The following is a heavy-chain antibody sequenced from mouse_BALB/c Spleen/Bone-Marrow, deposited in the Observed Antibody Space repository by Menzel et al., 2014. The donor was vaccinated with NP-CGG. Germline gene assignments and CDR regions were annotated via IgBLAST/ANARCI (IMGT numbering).Heavy chain of an antibody. V-gene: IGHV10-1*02. J-gene: IGHJ1*01. CDR3: VRLCGYWYFDV. CDR2: IRSKSNNYAK. CDR1: GFTFNTYA. D-gene: IGHD1-1*02. Sequence: EVKLVESGGGLVQPKGSLKLSCAASGFTFNTYAMNWVRQAPGKGLEWVARIRSKSNNYAKNYADSVKDRFTISRDDSQSMLYLQMNNLKTEDTAMYYCVRLCGYWYFDVWGAGTTVTVSS.